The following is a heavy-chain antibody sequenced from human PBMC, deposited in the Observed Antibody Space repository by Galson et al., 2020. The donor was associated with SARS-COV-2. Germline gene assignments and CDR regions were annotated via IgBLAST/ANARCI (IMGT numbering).Heavy chain of an antibody. V-gene: IGHV4-31*03. Sequence: SETLSLTCSVSGGSISGGGYYWSWIRQHPGKGLEWMGYIQNSGSTSYNPSLRSRLTISLDTSKNQFSLRLSSVTAADTALYFCASSRGTFCSGETCHYYYYYVDVWGKGTTVTVSS. D-gene: IGHD2-8*02. CDR1: GGSISGGGYY. CDR3: ASSRGTFCSGETCHYYYYYVDV. CDR2: IQNSGST. J-gene: IGHJ6*03.